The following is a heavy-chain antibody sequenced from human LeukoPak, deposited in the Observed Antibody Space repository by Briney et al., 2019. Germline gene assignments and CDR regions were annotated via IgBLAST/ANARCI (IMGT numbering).Heavy chain of an antibody. CDR1: GFTFSSYA. J-gene: IGHJ4*02. V-gene: IGHV3-30*04. CDR3: ARAQWETYYDFGY. D-gene: IGHD1-26*01. CDR2: ISYDGSNK. Sequence: GMSLRLSCAASGFTFSSYAMHWVRQAPAKGLEWVAVISYDGSNKYYAASVKGRFTISRDNSKNTLYLQMNSLRAEDTAVYYCARAQWETYYDFGYWGQGALVTVSS.